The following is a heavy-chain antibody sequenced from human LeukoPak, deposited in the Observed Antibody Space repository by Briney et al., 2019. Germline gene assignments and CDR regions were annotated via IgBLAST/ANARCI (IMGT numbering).Heavy chain of an antibody. D-gene: IGHD5-24*01. Sequence: AGGSLRLSCAASGFSFSTYGMHWVRQAPGKGLEWVAVIWYDGGTKYYADSVKGRFSISRDNSENRLYLQMNSLRVEDTAVYYCATSRDGSDFDYWGQGTLVTVSS. J-gene: IGHJ4*02. CDR3: ATSRDGSDFDY. V-gene: IGHV3-33*01. CDR2: IWYDGGTK. CDR1: GFSFSTYG.